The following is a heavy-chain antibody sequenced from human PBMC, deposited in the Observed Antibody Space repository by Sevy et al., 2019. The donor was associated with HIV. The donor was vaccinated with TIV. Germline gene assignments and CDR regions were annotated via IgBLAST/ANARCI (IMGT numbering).Heavy chain of an antibody. CDR1: GGSISSYY. J-gene: IGHJ4*02. V-gene: IGHV4-4*07. D-gene: IGHD3-10*01. CDR3: ARGRPRWFGEFLFDY. Sequence: SETLSLTCTVSGGSISSYYWSWIRQPAGKGLEWIERIYTSGSTNYNPSLKSRVTMSVDTSKNQFSLKLSSVTAADTAVYYCARGRPRWFGEFLFDYWGQGTLVTVSS. CDR2: IYTSGST.